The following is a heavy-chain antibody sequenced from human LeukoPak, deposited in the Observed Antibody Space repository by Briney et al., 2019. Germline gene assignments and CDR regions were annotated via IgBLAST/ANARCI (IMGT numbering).Heavy chain of an antibody. CDR1: GYTFTAYY. Sequence: GASVKVSCKASGYTFTAYYMHWVRQAPGQGLEWMGWINPNSGGTNYAQKFQGRVTMTRDTSIRTAYMELSSLRSDDTAVYYCARGARRAVAGKDAFDIWGQGTMVTVSS. CDR2: INPNSGGT. V-gene: IGHV1-2*02. CDR3: ARGARRAVAGKDAFDI. D-gene: IGHD6-19*01. J-gene: IGHJ3*02.